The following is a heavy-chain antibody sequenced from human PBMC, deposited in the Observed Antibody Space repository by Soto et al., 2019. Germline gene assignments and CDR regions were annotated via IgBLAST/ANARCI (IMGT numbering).Heavy chain of an antibody. CDR3: ATSVPNGATRHFDY. Sequence: SETLSLTCSVSGGSISSSSYFWGWIRQSPGKGLEWIGSIHYSGNTYYNQSLKSRVTISVDTSNNQFSLNLSSVTAADAAVYHCATSVPNGATRHFDYWGQGTLVTVSS. V-gene: IGHV4-39*01. D-gene: IGHD2-15*01. J-gene: IGHJ4*02. CDR1: GGSISSSSYF. CDR2: IHYSGNT.